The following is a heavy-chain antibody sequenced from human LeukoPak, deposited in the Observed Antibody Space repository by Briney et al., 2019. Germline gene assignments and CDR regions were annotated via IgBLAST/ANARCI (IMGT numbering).Heavy chain of an antibody. Sequence: ASVKVSCKASGGTFSSYAISWVRQAPGQGLEWMGGIIPIFGTANYAQKFQGRVTMTTDTSTSTAYMELSSLRSEDTAVYYCARAPPSVPPDYWGQGTLVTVSS. J-gene: IGHJ4*02. CDR2: IIPIFGTA. V-gene: IGHV1-69*05. CDR3: ARAPPSVPPDY. CDR1: GGTFSSYA.